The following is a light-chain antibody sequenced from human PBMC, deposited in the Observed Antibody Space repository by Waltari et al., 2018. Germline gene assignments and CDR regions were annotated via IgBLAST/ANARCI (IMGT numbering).Light chain of an antibody. CDR2: GAS. V-gene: IGKV1-39*01. Sequence: DIQMTQSPSSLSTSVGDRVTITCRASETITNYLNWYQQKPGKGPKLLIYGASSLQSGVPSRFSGCGSGTEFTLTISNLQPEDFATYYCQQNYNFPTFGQGTRLEIK. J-gene: IGKJ5*01. CDR1: ETITNY. CDR3: QQNYNFPT.